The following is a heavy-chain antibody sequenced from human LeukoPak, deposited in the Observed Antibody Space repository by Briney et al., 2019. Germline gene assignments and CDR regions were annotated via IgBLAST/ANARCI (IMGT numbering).Heavy chain of an antibody. D-gene: IGHD6-19*01. CDR2: IYYSGST. V-gene: IGHV4-59*01. Sequence: PSETLSLTCTVSGGSISSYYWSWIRQPPGKGLEWIGYIYYSGSTNYNPSLKSRVTISVDTSKNLFSLKLSSVTAADTAVYYCARDLSSDSSGWYLKGAFDIWGQGTMVTVSS. CDR3: ARDLSSDSSGWYLKGAFDI. J-gene: IGHJ3*02. CDR1: GGSISSYY.